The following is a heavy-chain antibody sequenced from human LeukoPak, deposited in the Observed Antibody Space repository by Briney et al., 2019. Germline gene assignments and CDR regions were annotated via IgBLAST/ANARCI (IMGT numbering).Heavy chain of an antibody. D-gene: IGHD2-21*02. J-gene: IGHJ4*02. CDR1: GFTLKNYW. V-gene: IGHV3-7*01. Sequence: SGGSLRLSCAASGFTLKNYWMSWVRQAPGKGLEWVANIKQDGSEKNYVDSVKGRFTISRDNAKNSLYLQMNSLRAEDTAVYYCARDLEAYCGGDCYWGYFDYWGQGTLVTVSS. CDR2: IKQDGSEK. CDR3: ARDLEAYCGGDCYWGYFDY.